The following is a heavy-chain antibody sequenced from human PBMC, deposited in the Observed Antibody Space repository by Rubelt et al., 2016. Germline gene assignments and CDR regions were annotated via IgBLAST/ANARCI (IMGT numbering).Heavy chain of an antibody. CDR1: GFTFTNYA. Sequence: RLSCAASGFTFTNYAMSWVRQAPGKGLDWVAAVTSGGSTYYAASVKGRFTISRDNSKNTLSLQMNSLSAEDPAVYYCVSDPRDGDYTLDYWGQGTLVTVSS. CDR3: VSDPRDGDYTLDY. J-gene: IGHJ4*02. V-gene: IGHV3-23*01. CDR2: VTSGGST. D-gene: IGHD4-17*01.